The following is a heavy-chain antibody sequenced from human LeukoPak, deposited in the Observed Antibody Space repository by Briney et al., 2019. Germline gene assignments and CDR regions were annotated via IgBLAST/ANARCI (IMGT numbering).Heavy chain of an antibody. Sequence: ASVKVSCKASGYTFTGYYMHWVRQAPGQGLKWMGWINPNSGGTNYAQKFQGRVTMTRDTSISTAYMELSRLRSDDTAVYYCARTSMIVVVSPFDYWGQGTLVTVSS. CDR1: GYTFTGYY. V-gene: IGHV1-2*02. D-gene: IGHD3-22*01. CDR2: INPNSGGT. CDR3: ARTSMIVVVSPFDY. J-gene: IGHJ4*02.